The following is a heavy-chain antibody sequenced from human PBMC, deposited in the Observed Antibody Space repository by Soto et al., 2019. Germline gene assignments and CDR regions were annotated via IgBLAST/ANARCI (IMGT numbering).Heavy chain of an antibody. V-gene: IGHV3-21*01. J-gene: IGHJ4*02. CDR2: ISSSSSYI. D-gene: IGHD2-21*02. CDR3: ARDKYVVVTATNFDY. CDR1: GFTFSSYS. Sequence: GGSLRLSCAASGFTFSSYSMYWVRQAPGKGLEWVSSISSSSSYIYYADSVKGRFTIPRDNAKNSLYLQMNSLRAEDTPVYYCARDKYVVVTATNFDYWGQGTLVTVSS.